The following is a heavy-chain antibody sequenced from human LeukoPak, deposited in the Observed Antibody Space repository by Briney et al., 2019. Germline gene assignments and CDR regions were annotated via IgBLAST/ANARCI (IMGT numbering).Heavy chain of an antibody. CDR1: GHTFTSYG. J-gene: IGHJ6*02. D-gene: IGHD3-10*01. CDR2: ISAYNGNT. CDR3: ARVRAVLGVIPSYCYYGMDV. Sequence: ASVKVSCKASGHTFTSYGISWVRQAPGQGLEWMGWISAYNGNTDYAQKLQGRVTMTTDTATSTAYMELRSLRSDDTAVDYCARVRAVLGVIPSYCYYGMDVWGQGTTVTVSS. V-gene: IGHV1-18*01.